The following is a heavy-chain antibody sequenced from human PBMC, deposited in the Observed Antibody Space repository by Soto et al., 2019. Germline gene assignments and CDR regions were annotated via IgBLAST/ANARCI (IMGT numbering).Heavy chain of an antibody. J-gene: IGHJ6*02. V-gene: IGHV2-26*01. CDR2: FFSDAER. CDR1: GFSLTNGRIG. CDR3: ARMDGDYNYYGLDV. D-gene: IGHD4-17*01. Sequence: SGPTLVNPTEALTLTCSVSGFSLTNGRIGVSWIRQPPGKALEWLAHFFSDAERSYSTSMQSRLNMYKDSSGSQVVLTMTNMAPADTATYCCARMDGDYNYYGLDVWGHGIAVTVSS.